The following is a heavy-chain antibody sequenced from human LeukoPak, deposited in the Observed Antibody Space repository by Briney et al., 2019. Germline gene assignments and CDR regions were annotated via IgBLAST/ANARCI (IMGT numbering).Heavy chain of an antibody. J-gene: IGHJ6*02. CDR3: ARQRYYYYGMDV. CDR2: INHSGST. Sequence: SETLSLTCAVSGGSISSSNWWSWVRQPPGKGLEWIGEINHSGSTNYNPSLKSRVTISVDTSKNQFSLKLSSVTAADTAVYYCARQRYYYYGMDVWGQGTTVTVSS. V-gene: IGHV4-4*02. CDR1: GGSISSSNW.